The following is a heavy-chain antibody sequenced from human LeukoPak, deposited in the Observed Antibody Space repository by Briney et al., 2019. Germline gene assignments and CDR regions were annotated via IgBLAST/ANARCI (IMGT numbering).Heavy chain of an antibody. V-gene: IGHV4-4*07. CDR1: GGSISPYY. CDR2: IYTSGST. J-gene: IGHJ3*02. D-gene: IGHD3-22*01. Sequence: SETLSLTCTVSGGSISPYYWSWIRQPPGKGLEWIGRIYTSGSTNYNPSLKSRVTMSVDTSKYQFSLKLSSVTAADTAVYYCASHYDSSGYLSYAFDIWGQGTMVTVSS. CDR3: ASHYDSSGYLSYAFDI.